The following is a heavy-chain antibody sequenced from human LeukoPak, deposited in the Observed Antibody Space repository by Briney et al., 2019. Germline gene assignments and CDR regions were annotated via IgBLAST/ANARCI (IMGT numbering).Heavy chain of an antibody. CDR2: IYTSGST. V-gene: IGHV4-4*07. J-gene: IGHJ5*02. Sequence: SETLSVTCTDSGGSISSYYWSWIRQPAGKGLEWIGRIYTSGSTNYNPSLKSRVTMSVDTSKNQFSLKLSSVTAADTAVYYCARGGGAVVVAGTRGGSWFDPWGQGTLVTVSS. CDR1: GGSISSYY. CDR3: ARGGGAVVVAGTRGGSWFDP. D-gene: IGHD2-15*01.